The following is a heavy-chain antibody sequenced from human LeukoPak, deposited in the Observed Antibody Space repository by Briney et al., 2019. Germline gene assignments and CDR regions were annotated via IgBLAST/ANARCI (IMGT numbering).Heavy chain of an antibody. CDR1: GFNSEDHA. CDR2: IYWSSSGT. D-gene: IGHD3-3*01. Sequence: GGSLRLSCVVSGFNSEDHATHWVRQAPGKGLEWVSGIYWSSSGTGYADSVKGRFTVSRDSAKNTLYLQMNSLRAEDTAVYYCADGEGRPLNYWGRGILVTVSS. J-gene: IGHJ4*02. CDR3: ADGEGRPLNY. V-gene: IGHV3-9*02.